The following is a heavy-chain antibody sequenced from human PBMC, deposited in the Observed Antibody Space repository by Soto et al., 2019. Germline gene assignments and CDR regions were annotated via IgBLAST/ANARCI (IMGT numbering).Heavy chain of an antibody. CDR2: IWYDGSNK. Sequence: GGSLRLSCAASGFTFSSYGMHWVRQAPGKGLEWVAVIWYDGSNKYYADSVKGRFTISRDNSKNTLYLQMNSLRAEDTAVYYCARGYYDSSGYPEYYFDYWGQGTLVTVSS. CDR1: GFTFSSYG. D-gene: IGHD3-22*01. CDR3: ARGYYDSSGYPEYYFDY. J-gene: IGHJ4*02. V-gene: IGHV3-33*01.